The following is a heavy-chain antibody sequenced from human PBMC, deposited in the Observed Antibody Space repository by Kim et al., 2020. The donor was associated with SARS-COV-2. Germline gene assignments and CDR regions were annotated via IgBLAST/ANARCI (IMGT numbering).Heavy chain of an antibody. J-gene: IGHJ5*02. Sequence: PSLRRRVTISVDTSKNQFSLKLSSVTAADTAVYYCAGRIMVRGVGRFDPWGQGTLVTVSS. D-gene: IGHD3-10*01. V-gene: IGHV4-31*02. CDR3: AGRIMVRGVGRFDP.